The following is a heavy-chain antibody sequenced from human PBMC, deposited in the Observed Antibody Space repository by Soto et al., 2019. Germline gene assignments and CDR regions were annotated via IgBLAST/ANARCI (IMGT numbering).Heavy chain of an antibody. Sequence: QITLNESGPTQVKPRQTLTLTCTFSGFSLTTSGVGVGWIRQSPGKAPEWLALIYWDDDKRYSPSLKSRLTITKDTSKNQVVLTMADLDPADTATYYCAHRVLRTVFGLVTTPAIYFYFWGQGTPVAVSS. V-gene: IGHV2-5*02. CDR1: GFSLTTSGVG. J-gene: IGHJ4*02. CDR2: IYWDDDK. D-gene: IGHD3-3*01. CDR3: AHRVLRTVFGLVTTPAIYFYF.